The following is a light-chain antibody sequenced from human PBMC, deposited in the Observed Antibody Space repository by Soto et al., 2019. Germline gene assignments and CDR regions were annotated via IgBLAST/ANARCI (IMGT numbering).Light chain of an antibody. CDR2: AAS. J-gene: IGKJ5*01. CDR1: QSISSY. V-gene: IGKV1-39*01. CDR3: QQRSNWLSIT. Sequence: DIPMTQSPSSLSASLGERVTINCRASQSISSYLNWYQQKPGKAPKLLIYAASSLQSGVPSRFSGSGSGTEFTLTISSLEPEDFAVYYCQQRSNWLSITFGQGTRLEIK.